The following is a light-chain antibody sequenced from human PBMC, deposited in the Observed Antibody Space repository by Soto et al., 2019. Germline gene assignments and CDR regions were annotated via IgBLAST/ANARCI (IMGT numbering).Light chain of an antibody. V-gene: IGKV3-20*01. CDR2: GAS. CDR3: YQYGSTPPT. Sequence: EIVLTQSPGTLSLSPGKRATLSCRASQSISSSYLAWYQQRPGQAPRLLIWGASNRATGIPDRFSGSGSGTDFTLTISRLEPEDFVMFYCYQYGSTPPTFGQGTKVDIK. CDR1: QSISSSY. J-gene: IGKJ1*01.